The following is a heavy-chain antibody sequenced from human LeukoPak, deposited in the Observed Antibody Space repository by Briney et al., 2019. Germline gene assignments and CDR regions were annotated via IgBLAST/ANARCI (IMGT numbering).Heavy chain of an antibody. CDR2: ISWNSGSI. Sequence: PGGSLRLSCAASGFTFDDYAMHWVRQAPGKDLEWVSGISWNSGSIGYADSVKGRFTISRDNAKNSLYLQMNSLRAEDTALYYCAKDSRGYSRSPLGAFDIWGQGTMVTVSS. J-gene: IGHJ3*02. D-gene: IGHD6-13*01. CDR3: AKDSRGYSRSPLGAFDI. CDR1: GFTFDDYA. V-gene: IGHV3-9*01.